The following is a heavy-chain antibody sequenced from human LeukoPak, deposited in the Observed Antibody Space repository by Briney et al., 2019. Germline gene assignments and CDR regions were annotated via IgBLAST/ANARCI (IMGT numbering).Heavy chain of an antibody. V-gene: IGHV1-46*01. CDR3: ARRGASDAFDI. CDR1: GYTLTSYY. J-gene: IGHJ3*02. Sequence: ASVKVSCKASGYTLTSYYMHWVRQAPGQGLEWMGIINPSGGSTSYAQKFQGRVTMTRDTSTSTVYMELSSLRSEDTAVYYCARRGASDAFDIWGQGTMVTVSS. CDR2: INPSGGST.